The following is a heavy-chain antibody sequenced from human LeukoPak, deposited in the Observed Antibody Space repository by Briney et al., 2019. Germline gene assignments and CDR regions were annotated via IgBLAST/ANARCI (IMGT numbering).Heavy chain of an antibody. V-gene: IGHV1-2*02. CDR3: ARGTVAGTFYYYYMDV. J-gene: IGHJ6*03. CDR2: INPNSGGT. CDR1: GYTFTGYY. D-gene: IGHD6-19*01. Sequence: ASVKVSCKASGYTFTGYYMHWVRQAPGQGLEWMGWINPNSGGTNYAQKFQGRVTMTRDTSISTAYMELSRLRSDDTAVYYCARGTVAGTFYYYYMDVWGKGTTVTVSS.